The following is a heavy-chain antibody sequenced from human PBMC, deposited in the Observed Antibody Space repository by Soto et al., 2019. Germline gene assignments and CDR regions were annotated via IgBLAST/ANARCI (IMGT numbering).Heavy chain of an antibody. V-gene: IGHV1-18*01. CDR1: GYTFTGSG. CDR2: ISAYNGNT. CDR3: ASCFAVVPAAISAFDI. D-gene: IGHD2-2*01. J-gene: IGHJ3*02. Sequence: ATLRDSCKASGYTFTGSGNSWVRQAPGQRLVYMGLISAYNGNTNKAQNLQCIVTMTTDTSTSTAYMELSSLRSEDTPVYYCASCFAVVPAAISAFDIWRQGTMVTVSS.